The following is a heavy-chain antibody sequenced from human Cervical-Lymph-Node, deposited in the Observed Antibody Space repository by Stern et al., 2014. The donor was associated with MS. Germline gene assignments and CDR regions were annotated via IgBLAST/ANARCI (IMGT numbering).Heavy chain of an antibody. CDR2: IYTSGYT. V-gene: IGHV4-61*02. Sequence: VQLVESGPGLVKPSQTLSLTCTVSGDSITTGSYYWSWIRQPAGKGLEWIGHIYTSGYTNYKSSLRSRVTISVDTSKNQFSLKLTSVTAADTAVYYCARDAADFDWFDTWGQGTLVTVSS. CDR1: GDSITTGSYY. CDR3: ARDAADFDWFDT. J-gene: IGHJ5*02.